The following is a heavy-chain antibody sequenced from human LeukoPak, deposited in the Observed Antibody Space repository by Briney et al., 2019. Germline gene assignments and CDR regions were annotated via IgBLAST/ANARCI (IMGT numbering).Heavy chain of an antibody. CDR1: GFTFSSYW. CDR2: INSDGSST. CDR3: AKAGASSSWSPVDY. J-gene: IGHJ4*02. V-gene: IGHV3-74*01. Sequence: TGGSLRLSCAASGFTFSSYWMHWVRQAPGKGLVWVSRINSDGSSTSYADSVKGRFTISRDNSKNTLYLQMNSLRAEDTAVYYCAKAGASSSWSPVDYWGQGTLVTVSS. D-gene: IGHD6-13*01.